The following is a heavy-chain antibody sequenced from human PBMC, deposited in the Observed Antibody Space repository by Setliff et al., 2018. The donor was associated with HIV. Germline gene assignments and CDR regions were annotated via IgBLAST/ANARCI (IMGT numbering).Heavy chain of an antibody. V-gene: IGHV4-59*12. J-gene: IGHJ5*02. CDR2: IYASGST. D-gene: IGHD2-2*01. CDR1: GGSMISYY. CDR3: ARDGPHCITSSCPGAWFDP. Sequence: SETLSLTCAVSGGSMISYYWSWIRQTPGKGLEWIGYIYASGSTKYNPSLESRVTISVDTSKNQFSLKLSSVTAADTAVYYCARDGPHCITSSCPGAWFDPWGQGTLVTVSS.